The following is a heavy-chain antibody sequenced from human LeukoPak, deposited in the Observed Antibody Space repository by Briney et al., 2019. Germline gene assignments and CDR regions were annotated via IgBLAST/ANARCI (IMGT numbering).Heavy chain of an antibody. J-gene: IGHJ3*02. D-gene: IGHD3-10*01. CDR2: INHSGST. Sequence: PSETLSLTCAVYGGSFSGYYWSWIRQPPGKGLEWIGEINHSGSTNYSPSLKSRVTISVDSSKNQFSLKLSSVTAADTAVYYCAMTTLLLWFGGGAFDIWGQGTMVTVSS. CDR1: GGSFSGYY. CDR3: AMTTLLLWFGGGAFDI. V-gene: IGHV4-34*01.